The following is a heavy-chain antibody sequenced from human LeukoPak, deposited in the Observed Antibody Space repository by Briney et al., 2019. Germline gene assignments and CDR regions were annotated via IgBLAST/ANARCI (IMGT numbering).Heavy chain of an antibody. Sequence: GGSLRLSCAASGFTFSSYAMSWVRQAPGKGLEWVSAISGSGGSTYYADSVKGRFTISRDNSKNTLYLQMNSLRAEDTAVYYCAKDTSSSWSNWFDPWGQGTLVTVSP. CDR2: ISGSGGST. D-gene: IGHD6-13*01. CDR1: GFTFSSYA. J-gene: IGHJ5*02. CDR3: AKDTSSSWSNWFDP. V-gene: IGHV3-23*01.